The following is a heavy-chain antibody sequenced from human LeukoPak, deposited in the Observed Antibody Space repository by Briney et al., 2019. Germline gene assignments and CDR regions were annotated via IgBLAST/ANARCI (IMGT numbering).Heavy chain of an antibody. CDR1: GYTFTSYG. Sequence: ASVKVSCKASGYTFTSYGISWVRQAPGQGLEWMGWISAYNGNTNYAQKLQGRVTMTTDTSTSTAYMELRSLRSDDTAVYYCARIGNCSSTSCSHDAFDIWGQGTMVAVSS. CDR3: ARIGNCSSTSCSHDAFDI. J-gene: IGHJ3*02. D-gene: IGHD2-2*03. CDR2: ISAYNGNT. V-gene: IGHV1-18*01.